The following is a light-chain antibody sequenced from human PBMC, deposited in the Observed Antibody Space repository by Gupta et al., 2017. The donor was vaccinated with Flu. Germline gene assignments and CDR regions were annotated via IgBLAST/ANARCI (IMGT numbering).Light chain of an antibody. CDR1: PSNIGAGYD. J-gene: IGLJ3*02. Sequence: FVLTPPPSVSGSPGQRVTISCTGSPSNIGAGYDVHWYQQVPGRAPKRLIFGNNNRPSGVADRFSGSKSGTSASLAIAGLQAEDEADYYCQSYDNSLSGSKVFGGGTKLTVL. CDR3: QSYDNSLSGSKV. CDR2: GNN. V-gene: IGLV1-40*01.